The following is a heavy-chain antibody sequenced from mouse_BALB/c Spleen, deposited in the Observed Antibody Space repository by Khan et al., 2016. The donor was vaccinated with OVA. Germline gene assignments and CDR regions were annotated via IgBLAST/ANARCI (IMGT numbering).Heavy chain of an antibody. CDR2: INTYTGEP. J-gene: IGHJ4*01. CDR1: GYSFTNYG. V-gene: IGHV9-3-1*01. Sequence: QIQLVQSGPELKKPGETVKISCKASGYSFTNYGMNWVKQAPGKGLKWMGFINTYTGEPTYADDFKGRFAFSLETSASTAYLQINNLKNKDTSTYFCARVGYSGTMDYWGQGTSVTVSS. D-gene: IGHD2-14*01. CDR3: ARVGYSGTMDY.